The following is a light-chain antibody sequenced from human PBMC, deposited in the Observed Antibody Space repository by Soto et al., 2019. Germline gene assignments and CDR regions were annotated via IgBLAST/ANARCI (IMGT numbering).Light chain of an antibody. V-gene: IGKV3-20*01. CDR1: ESVSSTS. CDR2: GAS. CDR3: QQYGRSPLYT. Sequence: EIVLTQSPGTLSLSPGERVTLSCRASESVSSTSLAWYQQKPGQAPRLLIYGASSRATGIPDRFSGGGAGTVVTPTISRLEPEDVAMYYCQQYGRSPLYTFGQGTKLEIK. J-gene: IGKJ2*01.